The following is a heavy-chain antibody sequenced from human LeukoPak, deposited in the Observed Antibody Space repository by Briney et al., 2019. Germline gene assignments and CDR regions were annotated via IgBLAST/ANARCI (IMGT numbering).Heavy chain of an antibody. Sequence: GGSLRLSCAASGFTFSSYSMNWVRQAPGKGLEWVSSISSSSSYIYYADSVKGRFTISRDNAKNSLYLQMNSLRAEDTAVYYCAREAYNWNIDVFDIWGQGTMVTVSS. V-gene: IGHV3-21*01. CDR2: ISSSSSYI. CDR1: GFTFSSYS. J-gene: IGHJ3*02. D-gene: IGHD1/OR15-1a*01. CDR3: AREAYNWNIDVFDI.